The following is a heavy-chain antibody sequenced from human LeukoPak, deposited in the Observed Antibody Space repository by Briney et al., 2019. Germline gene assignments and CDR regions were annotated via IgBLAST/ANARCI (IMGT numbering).Heavy chain of an antibody. CDR1: GFTFGDYA. Sequence: PGGSLRLSCTASGFTFGDYAMSWVRQAPGKGLEWVGFIRRKGYGGTTEYDASVKGRFTISRDDSKSIAYLQMNSLKTEDTAVYYCTRVSGVYDFWSGYYDYWGQGTLVTVSS. V-gene: IGHV3-49*04. CDR2: IRRKGYGGTT. J-gene: IGHJ4*02. CDR3: TRVSGVYDFWSGYYDY. D-gene: IGHD3-3*01.